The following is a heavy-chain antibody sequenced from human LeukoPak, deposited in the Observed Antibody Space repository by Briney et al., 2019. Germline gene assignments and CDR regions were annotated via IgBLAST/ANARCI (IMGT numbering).Heavy chain of an antibody. Sequence: GGSLRLSCAASGFTFSTYSMNWVRQAPGKGLEWVSFISGGGSYIYYAESVKGRFTISRDNAKNSLYLQMNSLRAEDTAIYYCARDRVASGRFGEVASWGQGTLVTVSS. J-gene: IGHJ5*02. V-gene: IGHV3-21*01. D-gene: IGHD3-10*01. CDR1: GFTFSTYS. CDR2: ISGGGSYI. CDR3: ARDRVASGRFGEVAS.